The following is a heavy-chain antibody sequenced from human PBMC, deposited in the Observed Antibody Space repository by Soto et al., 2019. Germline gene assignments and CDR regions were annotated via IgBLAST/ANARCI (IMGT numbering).Heavy chain of an antibody. CDR1: GFTFSTYA. Sequence: QVQLVESGGGVVQPGRSLRLSCAASGFTFSTYAVHWVRQAPGKGLEWVAVVSSDGNNKYSADSVKGRFTISRDNSKNTLYLQMNSLRAADTAVYYCARDLSFETPRGVNFYYAMDVWGQGTTVTVSS. CDR2: VSSDGNNK. V-gene: IGHV3-30-3*01. D-gene: IGHD3-10*01. J-gene: IGHJ6*02. CDR3: ARDLSFETPRGVNFYYAMDV.